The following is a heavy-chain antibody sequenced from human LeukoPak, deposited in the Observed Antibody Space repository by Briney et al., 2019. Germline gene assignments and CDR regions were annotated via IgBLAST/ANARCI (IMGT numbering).Heavy chain of an antibody. D-gene: IGHD4-17*01. CDR1: GYSFTSYW. Sequence: GESLKISCKGSGYSFTSYWISCVRQMPGKDLECMGIIYPGYSGTRYSPYFQGQVTISPDTSISTAYLQWSSLKASDTAMYYCASNDYGDYGGVYFDYWGQGTLVTVSS. J-gene: IGHJ4*02. V-gene: IGHV5-51*01. CDR2: IYPGYSGT. CDR3: ASNDYGDYGGVYFDY.